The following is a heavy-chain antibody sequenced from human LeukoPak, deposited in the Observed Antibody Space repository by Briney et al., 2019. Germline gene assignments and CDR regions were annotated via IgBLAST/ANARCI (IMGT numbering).Heavy chain of an antibody. V-gene: IGHV3-15*01. J-gene: IGHJ4*02. Sequence: NSGGSLRLSCAASGFTFSNAWMSWVRQAPGKGLEWVGRIKSKTDGGTTDYAAPVKGRFTISRDDSKNTLYLQMNSLKTEDTAVYYCTTEGDDYGDPLGNWGQGTLVTVSS. CDR2: IKSKTDGGTT. CDR3: TTEGDDYGDPLGN. D-gene: IGHD4-17*01. CDR1: GFTFSNAW.